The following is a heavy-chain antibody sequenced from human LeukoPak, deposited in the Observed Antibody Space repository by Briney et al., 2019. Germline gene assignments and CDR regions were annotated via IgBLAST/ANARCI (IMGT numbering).Heavy chain of an antibody. CDR3: AQRGYGSGSYYIDY. Sequence: PGGSLRLSCAASGFTFSSYGMHWVRQAPGKGLEWVAVISYDGSNKYYADSVKGRFTISRDNSKNTLYLQMNSLRAEDTAVYYCAQRGYGSGSYYIDYWGQGTLVTVSS. J-gene: IGHJ4*02. D-gene: IGHD3-10*01. V-gene: IGHV3-30*18. CDR2: ISYDGSNK. CDR1: GFTFSSYG.